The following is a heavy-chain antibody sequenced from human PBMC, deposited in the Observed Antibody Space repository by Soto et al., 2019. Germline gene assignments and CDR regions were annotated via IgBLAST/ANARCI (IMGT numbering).Heavy chain of an antibody. CDR2: ISGGGRRT. J-gene: IGHJ4*02. V-gene: IGHV3-23*01. Sequence: EVELLESGGGLVQSGGSLRLSCAASGFSFSIYDMNWVRQAPGKGLEWVSSISGGGRRTNYADSVRGRFTISRDSSRNTLVLQMNSLRAEDTAIYHCAKPGVAGHFDSWGQGTLVTVSS. CDR1: GFSFSIYD. D-gene: IGHD3-10*01. CDR3: AKPGVAGHFDS.